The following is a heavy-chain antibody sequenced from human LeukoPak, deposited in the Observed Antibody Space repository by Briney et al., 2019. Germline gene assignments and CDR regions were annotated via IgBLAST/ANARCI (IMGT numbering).Heavy chain of an antibody. CDR3: ARDMSPYYGMDV. J-gene: IGHJ6*02. Sequence: GGSLRLSCAASGLTFSSYWMSWVRQAPGKGLEWVANIKQDGSEKYYVDSVKGRFTISRDNAKNSLYLQMNSLRAEDTAVYYCARDMSPYYGMDVWGQGTTVTVSS. D-gene: IGHD3-10*02. CDR2: IKQDGSEK. V-gene: IGHV3-7*01. CDR1: GLTFSSYW.